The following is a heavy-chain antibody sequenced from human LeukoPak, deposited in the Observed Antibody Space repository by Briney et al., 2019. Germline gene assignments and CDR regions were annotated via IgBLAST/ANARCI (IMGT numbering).Heavy chain of an antibody. V-gene: IGHV3-7*01. Sequence: PGGSLRLSCAASGFNFRSYWMTWVRQSPGKGLEWVANIKQDGAEKYYVDSVKGRFTISRDNAKDSLYLEMNSLRAEDTAVYYCARVASNYDFDYWGQGTLVSVSS. CDR1: GFNFRSYW. CDR3: ARVASNYDFDY. D-gene: IGHD4-11*01. CDR2: IKQDGAEK. J-gene: IGHJ4*02.